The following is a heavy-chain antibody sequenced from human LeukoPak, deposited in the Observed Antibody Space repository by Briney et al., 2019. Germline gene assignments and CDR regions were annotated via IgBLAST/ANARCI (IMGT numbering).Heavy chain of an antibody. D-gene: IGHD1-14*01. CDR1: GFIFTGYY. CDR2: INPNSGGT. J-gene: IGHJ6*02. V-gene: IGHV1-2*02. CDR3: ARAEAPRRTSKYGMDV. Sequence: GASVRVSCKTSGFIFTGYYIHWVRQAPGQGLEWMGWINPNSGGTNYAQKFQGRVTMTRDTSISTAYMELSRLRSDDTAVYYCARAEAPRRTSKYGMDVWGQGTTVTVSS.